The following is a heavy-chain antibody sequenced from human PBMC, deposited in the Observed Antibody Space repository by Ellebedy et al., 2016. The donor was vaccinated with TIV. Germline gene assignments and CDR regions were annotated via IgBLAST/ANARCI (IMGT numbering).Heavy chain of an antibody. V-gene: IGHV3-33*01. CDR1: GFPFYNYG. CDR3: ARANTAMVRRNHMDV. J-gene: IGHJ6*02. CDR2: VWSDGSNK. D-gene: IGHD5-18*01. Sequence: GESLKISCAASGFPFYNYGMHWVLHAPGQGLERVAGVWSDGSNKYYEDSVKGRFTISRDNSKSTLYLQMDSLRAEETAVYYCARANTAMVRRNHMDVWGQGTTVTGS.